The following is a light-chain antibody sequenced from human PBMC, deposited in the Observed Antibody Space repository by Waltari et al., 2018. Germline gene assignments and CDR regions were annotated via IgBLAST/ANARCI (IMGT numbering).Light chain of an antibody. J-gene: IGLJ2*01. CDR3: CTYVGRTTFHVT. CDR1: VRDVGPYNL. V-gene: IGLV2-23*02. CDR2: EDN. Sequence: QSALTQPASVSGSPGQSIPIPCNGTVRDVGPYNLVSCSQQHPGKAPKLIIYEDNKRPSGVSDRLSGSKSGNTASLTISGLQAEDEADYYCCTYVGRTTFHVTFGGGTKLTVL.